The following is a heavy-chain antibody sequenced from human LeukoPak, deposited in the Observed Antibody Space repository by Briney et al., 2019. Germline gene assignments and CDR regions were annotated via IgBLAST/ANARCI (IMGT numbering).Heavy chain of an antibody. CDR1: GFTFSSYA. J-gene: IGHJ4*02. Sequence: GGSLRLSCAASGFTFSSYAMHWVRQAPGKGLEWVAVISYEDGSNKYYADSVKGRFTISRDNSKHTVYLQMNSLRTEDTAVYYCARESGGDTPYYFDYWGQGTLVTVSS. CDR3: ARESGGDTPYYFDY. CDR2: ISYEDGSNK. V-gene: IGHV3-30*04. D-gene: IGHD3-10*01.